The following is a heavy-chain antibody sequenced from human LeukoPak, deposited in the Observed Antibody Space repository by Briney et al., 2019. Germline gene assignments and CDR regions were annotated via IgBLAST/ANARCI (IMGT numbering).Heavy chain of an antibody. V-gene: IGHV1-46*01. CDR1: GYTFTSYY. CDR3: AREYSSGPKDY. D-gene: IGHD6-19*01. Sequence: ASVEVSCKASGYTFTSYYMHWVRQAPGQGLEWMGIINPSGGSTSYAQKFQGRVTMTRDTSTSTVYMELSSLRSEDTAVYYCAREYSSGPKDYWGQGTLVTVSS. J-gene: IGHJ4*02. CDR2: INPSGGST.